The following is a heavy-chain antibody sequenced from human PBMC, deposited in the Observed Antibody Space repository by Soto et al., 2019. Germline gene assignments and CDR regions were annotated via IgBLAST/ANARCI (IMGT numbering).Heavy chain of an antibody. CDR3: ARSATTKGRDY. Sequence: EVQLLESGGGLVQPGGSLGLSCAASGFTFSSYDMSWVRQAPGKGLEYVSSISVTGSGTYYADSVKGRFTISRDNSKNRLCLQMNSLRVEDTAGYYCARSATTKGRDYWGQGTLVTVSS. J-gene: IGHJ4*02. CDR2: ISVTGSGT. D-gene: IGHD2-8*01. CDR1: GFTFSSYD. V-gene: IGHV3-23*01.